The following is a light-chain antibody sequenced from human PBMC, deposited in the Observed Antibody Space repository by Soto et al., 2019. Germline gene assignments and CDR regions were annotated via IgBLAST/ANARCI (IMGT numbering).Light chain of an antibody. V-gene: IGLV2-14*03. J-gene: IGLJ3*02. CDR1: SSDVGGYNS. Sequence: QSVLTQPASVSGSPGQSIAISCTGTSSDVGGYNSVSWYQQHPGKVPKLIIYDVTNRPSGVSNRFSGSKSGNTASLTISGLQADDEADYYCSSYAGRTAFEVFGGGTKLTV. CDR3: SSYAGRTAFEV. CDR2: DVT.